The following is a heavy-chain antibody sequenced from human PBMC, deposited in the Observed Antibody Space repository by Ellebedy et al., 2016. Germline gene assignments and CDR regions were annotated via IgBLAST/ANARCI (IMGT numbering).Heavy chain of an antibody. J-gene: IGHJ5*02. D-gene: IGHD3-3*01. Sequence: SETLSLTXTVSGGSISSYYWSWIRQPPGKGLEWIGYIYYSGGSNYNPSLKSRVTISVDTSKNQFSLKLTSVTAADTAVYYCARALGRITIFGEPLAWFNPWGQGTLVTVSS. V-gene: IGHV4-59*08. CDR3: ARALGRITIFGEPLAWFNP. CDR1: GGSISSYY. CDR2: IYYSGGS.